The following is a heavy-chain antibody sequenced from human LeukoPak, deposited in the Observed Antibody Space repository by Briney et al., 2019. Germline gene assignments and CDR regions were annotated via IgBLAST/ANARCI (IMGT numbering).Heavy chain of an antibody. CDR2: IKSKTDGGTT. D-gene: IGHD3-10*01. Sequence: PGGSLRLSCAASGFTFSNAWMSWVRQAPGKGLEWVGLIKSKTDGGTTDYAAPVKGRFTISRDDSKNTLYLQMNSLRAEDTAVYYCAKAVVVRGYFDYWGQGTLVTVSS. J-gene: IGHJ4*02. V-gene: IGHV3-15*01. CDR1: GFTFSNAW. CDR3: AKAVVVRGYFDY.